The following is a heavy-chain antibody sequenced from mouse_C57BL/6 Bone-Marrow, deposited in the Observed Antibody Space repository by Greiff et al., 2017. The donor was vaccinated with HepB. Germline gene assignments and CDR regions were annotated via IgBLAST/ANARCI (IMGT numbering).Heavy chain of an antibody. D-gene: IGHD2-1*01. J-gene: IGHJ2*01. CDR3: ARRAYGNYPDC. V-gene: IGHV5-17*01. CDR2: ISSGSSTI. Sequence: EVKLMESGGGLVKPGGSLKLSCAASAFTFSDYGMHWVRQAPEKGLEWVAYISSGSSTIYYADTAKGRFPISRDNAKNPLFLQMTSLRSEYTAMYYCARRAYGNYPDCWGPGSTLSVSS. CDR1: AFTFSDYG.